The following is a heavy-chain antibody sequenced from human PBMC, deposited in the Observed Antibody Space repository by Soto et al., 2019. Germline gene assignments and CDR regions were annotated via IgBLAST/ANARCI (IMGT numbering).Heavy chain of an antibody. Sequence: AASVKVSCKASGYTFTSYGISWVRQAPGQGLEWMGWISAHNGNTNYAQKLQGRVTMTTDTSTSTAYMELRSLRSDDTAVYYCARHSAGSHYYYYYGMDVWGQGTTVTVSS. CDR3: ARHSAGSHYYYYYGMDV. V-gene: IGHV1-18*01. J-gene: IGHJ6*02. CDR1: GYTFTSYG. CDR2: ISAHNGNT.